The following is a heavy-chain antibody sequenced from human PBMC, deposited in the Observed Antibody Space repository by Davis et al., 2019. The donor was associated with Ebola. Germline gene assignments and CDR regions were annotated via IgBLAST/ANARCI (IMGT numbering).Heavy chain of an antibody. CDR1: GYTFTGYY. CDR3: ARGSRESHGDYYYGIDV. Sequence: ASVKVSCKASGYTFTGYYMHWVRQAPGQGLEWMGWINPSGGSTSYAQKFQGRVTMTRDTSTSTVYMELSSLRSEDTAVYYCARGSRESHGDYYYGIDVWGQGTTVTVSS. V-gene: IGHV1-46*01. D-gene: IGHD3-10*01. CDR2: INPSGGST. J-gene: IGHJ6*02.